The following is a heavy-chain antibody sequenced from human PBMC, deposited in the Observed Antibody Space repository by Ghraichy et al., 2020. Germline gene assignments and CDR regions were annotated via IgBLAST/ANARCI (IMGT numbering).Heavy chain of an antibody. CDR2: INGDASST. CDR3: ARWMWGQPDY. J-gene: IGHJ4*02. D-gene: IGHD3-16*01. Sequence: GGSLRLSCAASGFTFSRHWMHWVRQAPGKGLVWISRINGDASSTRYADSVKGRFTISRDNAKSSVYLQMNSLSAEDTAVYYCARWMWGQPDYWGQGTLVTVSS. V-gene: IGHV3-74*01. CDR1: GFTFSRHW.